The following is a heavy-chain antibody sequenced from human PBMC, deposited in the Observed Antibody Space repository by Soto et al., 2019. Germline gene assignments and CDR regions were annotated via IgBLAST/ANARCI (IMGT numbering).Heavy chain of an antibody. CDR3: ARDAGGWYQLVYPSFEP. CDR1: GGAISSGCYY. D-gene: IGHD2-2*02. V-gene: IGHV4-31*03. CDR2: ITYSVSA. Sequence: QVQLQESGPGLVKPSKTLSLTGTFSGGAISSGCYYWSWISQHPGIGLECIGDITYSVSAYDNPSLKRRVTISVDTAKTQFSLRLSSVTAADTAVYYCARDAGGWYQLVYPSFEPWGQGTLVTVSS. J-gene: IGHJ5*02.